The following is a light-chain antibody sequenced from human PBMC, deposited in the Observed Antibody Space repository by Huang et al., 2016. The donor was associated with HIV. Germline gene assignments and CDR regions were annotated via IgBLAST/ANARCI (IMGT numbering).Light chain of an antibody. CDR2: GAS. CDR3: QQYDDWPYT. CDR1: QSVSST. Sequence: EVVMTQSPVTLSVSPGERATLSCRASQSVSSTLAWYQQKPGQAPRLLIYGASTRATGIPATFSGSGSGTEFTLTITSLQSEDFAVYFCQQYDDWPYTFGQGTKLEIK. V-gene: IGKV3-15*01. J-gene: IGKJ2*01.